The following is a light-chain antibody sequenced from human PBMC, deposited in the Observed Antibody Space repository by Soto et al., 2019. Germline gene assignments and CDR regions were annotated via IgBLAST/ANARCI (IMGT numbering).Light chain of an antibody. J-gene: IGKJ1*01. CDR1: QSVSSK. CDR3: QQYNNWPGT. V-gene: IGKV3-15*01. Sequence: EIVVTQSPGTLSVSPGERATLSCRASQSVSSKLAWYQQKPGQAPRLLFYGASTGATGIPARFSGSGSETEFTLSISSLQSEDFAVYYGQQYNNWPGTFGQGTKVEIK. CDR2: GAS.